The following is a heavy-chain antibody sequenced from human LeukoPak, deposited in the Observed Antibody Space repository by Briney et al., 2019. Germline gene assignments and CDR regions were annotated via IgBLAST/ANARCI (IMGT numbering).Heavy chain of an antibody. CDR1: GYTFTNYG. Sequence: GASVKVSCKASGYTFTNYGISWVRQAPGQGLEWMGIINPSGGSTSYAQKFQGRVTITRDTSTSTVYMELSSLRSEDTAVYYCARLERQQLGNWFDPWGQGTLVTVSS. CDR2: INPSGGST. D-gene: IGHD6-13*01. V-gene: IGHV1-46*01. CDR3: ARLERQQLGNWFDP. J-gene: IGHJ5*02.